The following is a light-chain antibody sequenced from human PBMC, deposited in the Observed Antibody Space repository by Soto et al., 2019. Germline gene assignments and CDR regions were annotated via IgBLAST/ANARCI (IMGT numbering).Light chain of an antibody. CDR1: QSVNSW. V-gene: IGKV1-5*03. J-gene: IGKJ1*01. CDR3: QQYNSAWT. CDR2: TAS. Sequence: DIQMTQSPSTLSASVGDRVTITCRASQSVNSWLAWYQQKPGKAPSLLIYTASSLESGVPSRFSGSGSGTEFTLTISSLQPDDFATYYCQQYNSAWTFGQGATVEIK.